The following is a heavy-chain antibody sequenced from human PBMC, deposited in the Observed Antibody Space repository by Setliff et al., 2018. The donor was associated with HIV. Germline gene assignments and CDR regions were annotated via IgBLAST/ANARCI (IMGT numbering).Heavy chain of an antibody. J-gene: IGHJ2*01. CDR1: GGSLRGYY. CDR3: AREGGQGYSGSGSFDHRNFYL. CDR2: INQSGNT. V-gene: IGHV4-34*01. Sequence: SETLSLTCAVYGGSLRGYYWSWVRQSPGRGLEWIGEINQSGNTNFNPSLKSRLIISVDTSKSQFSLKLTSVTAADTALYYCAREGGQGYSGSGSFDHRNFYLWGRGTLVTVSS. D-gene: IGHD3-10*01.